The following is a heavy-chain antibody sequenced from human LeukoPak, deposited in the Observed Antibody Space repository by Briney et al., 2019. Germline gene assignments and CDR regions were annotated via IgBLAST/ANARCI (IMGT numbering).Heavy chain of an antibody. CDR2: ISNVGGRT. CDR3: ARDPVRGMDV. Sequence: PGGSLRLSCAASGLTFSSYAMSWVRQAPGQGLEWVSTISNVGGRTYYADSVKGRFTISRDNSKSTLYLQMNTLRAEDTAVYYCARDPVRGMDVWGQGTTVTVSS. V-gene: IGHV3-23*01. J-gene: IGHJ6*02. D-gene: IGHD3-10*01. CDR1: GLTFSSYA.